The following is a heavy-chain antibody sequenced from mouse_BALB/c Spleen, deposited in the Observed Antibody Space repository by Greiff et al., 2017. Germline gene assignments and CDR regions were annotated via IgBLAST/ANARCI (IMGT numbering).Heavy chain of an antibody. CDR2: ISSGGSYT. CDR3: ARTYYYGSSPYAMDY. CDR1: GFTFSSYA. Sequence: EVQVVESGGGLVKPGGSLKLSCAASGFTFSSYAMSWVRQSPEKRLEWVAEISSGGSYTYYPDTVTGRFTISRDNAKNTLYLEMSSLRSEDTAMYYCARTYYYGSSPYAMDYWGQGTSVTVSS. J-gene: IGHJ4*01. D-gene: IGHD1-1*01. V-gene: IGHV5-9-4*01.